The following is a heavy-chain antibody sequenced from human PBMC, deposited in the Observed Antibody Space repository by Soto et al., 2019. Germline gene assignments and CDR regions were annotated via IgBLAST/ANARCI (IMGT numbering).Heavy chain of an antibody. J-gene: IGHJ6*02. CDR1: LGTFRRYA. D-gene: IGHD1-1*01. Sequence: VNVSYQASLGTFRRYASILVRLAPAEGLEWMEGIIPIFGTANYAQKFQGRVTITADESTSTAYMELRSPRSEAADVYYCARGGYSHYYYGMDVWGQGTTVTVSS. CDR2: IIPIFGTA. V-gene: IGHV1-69*13. CDR3: ARGGYSHYYYGMDV.